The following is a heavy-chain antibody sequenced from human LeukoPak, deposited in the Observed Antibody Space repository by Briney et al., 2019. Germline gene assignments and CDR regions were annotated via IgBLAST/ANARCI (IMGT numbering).Heavy chain of an antibody. CDR2: INSDGSST. J-gene: IGHJ5*02. CDR1: GFTFSSYW. V-gene: IGHV3-74*01. Sequence: PGGSLRLSCAASGFTFSSYWMHWVRQAPGKGLVWVSRINSDGSSTSYADSVKGRFTISRDNAKNTLYLQMNSLRAEDTALYHCARRYYGSGSSPFDPWGQGTLVTVSS. D-gene: IGHD3-10*01. CDR3: ARRYYGSGSSPFDP.